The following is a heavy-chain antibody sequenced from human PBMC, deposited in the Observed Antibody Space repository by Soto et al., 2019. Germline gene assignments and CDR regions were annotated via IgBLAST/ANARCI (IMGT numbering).Heavy chain of an antibody. CDR2: INHSGST. D-gene: IGHD3-22*01. V-gene: IGHV4-34*01. CDR3: AMYYYDSSGYYYFDY. CDR1: GGSFSGYY. J-gene: IGHJ4*02. Sequence: SETLSLTCAVYGGSFSGYYWSWIRQPPGKGLEWIGEINHSGSTNYNLSLKSRVTISVDTSKNQFSLKLSSVTAADTAVYYCAMYYYDSSGYYYFDYWGQGTLVTVSS.